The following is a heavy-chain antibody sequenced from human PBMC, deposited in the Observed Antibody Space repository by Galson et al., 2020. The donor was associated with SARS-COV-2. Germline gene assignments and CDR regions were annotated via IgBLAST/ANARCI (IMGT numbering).Heavy chain of an antibody. CDR3: ARSSYYYDSSGVVSGWFDP. CDR1: GYTFTSYG. Sequence: ASVKVSCKASGYTFTSYGISWVRQAPGQGLEWMGWISAYNGNTNYAQKLQGRVTMTTDTSTSTAYMELRSLRSDDTAVYYCARSSYYYDSSGVVSGWFDPWGQGTLVTVSS. J-gene: IGHJ5*02. CDR2: ISAYNGNT. D-gene: IGHD3-22*01. V-gene: IGHV1-18*01.